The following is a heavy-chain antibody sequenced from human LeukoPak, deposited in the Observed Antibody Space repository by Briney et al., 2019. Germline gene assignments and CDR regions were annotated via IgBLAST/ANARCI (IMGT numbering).Heavy chain of an antibody. J-gene: IGHJ6*04. CDR2: IKEDGSEK. CDR1: GFIFSSYW. V-gene: IGHV3-7*03. Sequence: GGSLRLSCAASGFIFSSYWMSWVRQAPGKGMEWVANIKEDGSEKYYVDSVKGRFTISRDNAKNSLYLQTNSLRAEDTAVYYCARRALRYCSSTSCPAQYYGVDVWGKGTTVTVSS. D-gene: IGHD2-2*01. CDR3: ARRALRYCSSTSCPAQYYGVDV.